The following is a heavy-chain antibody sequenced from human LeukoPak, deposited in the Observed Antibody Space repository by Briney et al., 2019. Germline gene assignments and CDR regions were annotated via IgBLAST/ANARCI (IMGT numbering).Heavy chain of an antibody. D-gene: IGHD6-13*01. J-gene: IGHJ5*02. CDR1: GGSISSGSYY. Sequence: PSQTLSLTCTVSGGSISSGSYYWSWIRQPAGKGLEWIGRIYTSGSTNYNPSLKSRVTISVDTSKNQFSLKLSSVTAADTAVYYCARLQAAQRAMNWFDPWGQGTLVTVSS. V-gene: IGHV4-61*02. CDR2: IYTSGST. CDR3: ARLQAAQRAMNWFDP.